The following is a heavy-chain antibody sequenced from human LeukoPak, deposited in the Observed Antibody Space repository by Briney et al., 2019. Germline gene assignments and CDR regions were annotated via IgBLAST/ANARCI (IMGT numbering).Heavy chain of an antibody. CDR2: MNPNSGNT. CDR1: GYTFTSYD. V-gene: IGHV1-8*01. D-gene: IGHD2-8*01. J-gene: IGHJ4*02. CDR3: AIQFPRVVGYCTNGVCYTGGFDY. Sequence: GASVKVSCKASGYTFTSYDINWVRQATGQGLEWMGWMNPNSGNTGYAQKFQGRVTMTRNTSISTAYMELSSLRSEDTAVYYCAIQFPRVVGYCTNGVCYTGGFDYWGQGTLVTVSS.